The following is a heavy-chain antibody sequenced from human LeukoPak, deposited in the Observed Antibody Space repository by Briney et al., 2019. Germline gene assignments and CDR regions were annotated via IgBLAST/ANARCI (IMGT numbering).Heavy chain of an antibody. J-gene: IGHJ3*02. CDR3: AKELGYCSSTSCCGSDAFDI. D-gene: IGHD2-2*01. V-gene: IGHV3-23*01. CDR2: ISGSGGST. CDR1: GFTFSSYA. Sequence: GGSLRLSCAASGFTFSSYAMSWVRQAPGKGLEWVSAISGSGGSTYYADSVKGRFTISRDNSKNTLYLQMNSLRAEDTAVYYCAKELGYCSSTSCCGSDAFDIWGQGTMVTVSS.